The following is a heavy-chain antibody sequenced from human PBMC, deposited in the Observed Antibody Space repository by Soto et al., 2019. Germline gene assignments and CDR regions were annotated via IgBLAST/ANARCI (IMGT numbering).Heavy chain of an antibody. J-gene: IGHJ4*02. CDR3: AIDVGLQSGRYFYFDY. Sequence: QLQLQESGSGLVKPSQTLSLTCAVSGGSISRGGYSWSWIRQPPGKGLEWIGYIYHSGSTYYNQSLKSRVTISVDRSKNQFSLKLSSVTAADTAVYYCAIDVGLQSGRYFYFDYWGQGTLVTVCS. D-gene: IGHD1-26*01. CDR2: IYHSGST. CDR1: GGSISRGGYS. V-gene: IGHV4-30-2*01.